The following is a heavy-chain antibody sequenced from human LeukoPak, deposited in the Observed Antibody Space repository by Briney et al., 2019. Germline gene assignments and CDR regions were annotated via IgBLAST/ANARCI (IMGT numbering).Heavy chain of an antibody. CDR3: ARGVGLTQGGAFDF. CDR2: IYYSGST. Sequence: SETLSLTCNVSGGSISSTTYYWGWIRQPPGKGLEWIGSIYYSGSTYYNPSLKSRVTISVDTSKNQLSLKLTSVTAADTAVYYCARGVGLTQGGAFDFWGQGTLVTVSS. J-gene: IGHJ4*02. V-gene: IGHV4-39*07. D-gene: IGHD3-16*01. CDR1: GGSISSTTYY.